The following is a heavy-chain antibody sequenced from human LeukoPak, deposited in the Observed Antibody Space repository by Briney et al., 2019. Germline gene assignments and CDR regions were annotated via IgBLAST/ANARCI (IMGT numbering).Heavy chain of an antibody. D-gene: IGHD2-2*02. J-gene: IGHJ6*03. CDR2: ISSSSSYI. CDR1: GFPFNSYS. V-gene: IGHV3-21*01. Sequence: GGSLRLSCAASGFPFNSYSLNWVRQAPGKGLEWVSSISSSSSYIYYADSVKGRFTISRDNAKNSLYLQMNSLRAEDTAVYYCARDYLNVGLYYYYYYYMDVWGKGTTVTVSS. CDR3: ARDYLNVGLYYYYYYYMDV.